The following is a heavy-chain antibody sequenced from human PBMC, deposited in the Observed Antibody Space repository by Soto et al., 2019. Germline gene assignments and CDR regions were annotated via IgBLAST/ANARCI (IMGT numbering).Heavy chain of an antibody. CDR2: IFYSGPT. Sequence: SETLSLTCTVSGDSITSGVHYWSWIRQLPGKGLEWIGYIFYSGPTYYNPSLKSRVTISVDTSKNQFSLKLSSVTAADTAVYYCASHDYAHYGMDVWGQGTTVTVSS. V-gene: IGHV4-30-4*08. CDR3: ASHDYAHYGMDV. CDR1: GDSITSGVHY. J-gene: IGHJ6*02. D-gene: IGHD3-16*01.